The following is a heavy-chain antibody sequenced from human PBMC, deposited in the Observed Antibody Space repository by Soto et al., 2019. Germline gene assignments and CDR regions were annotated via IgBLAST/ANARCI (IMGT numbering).Heavy chain of an antibody. J-gene: IGHJ4*02. CDR1: GFTFSSYA. CDR3: ARGYRLFDY. Sequence: GGSLILSCASSGFTFSSYAMSWVRQAPGKGLEWVSAISGSGGSTYYADSVKGRFTISRDNSKNTLYLQMNSLRAEDTAVDYCARGYRLFDYWGQGTLVTVSS. V-gene: IGHV3-23*01. CDR2: ISGSGGST. D-gene: IGHD6-13*01.